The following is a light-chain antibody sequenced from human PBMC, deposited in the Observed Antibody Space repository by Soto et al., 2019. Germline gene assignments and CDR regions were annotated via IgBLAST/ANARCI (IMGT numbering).Light chain of an antibody. CDR2: GAS. CDR3: QQYGSSQT. CDR1: QSVSSSY. J-gene: IGKJ1*01. Sequence: EIVLTQSPGTLSLSPGERATLSCRASQSVSSSYLAWYQQKPGQAPRLLIYGASSRATGIPDRFSGSGYGTDFTLTISRLEPEDFAVYYCQQYGSSQTFGQGTKV. V-gene: IGKV3-20*01.